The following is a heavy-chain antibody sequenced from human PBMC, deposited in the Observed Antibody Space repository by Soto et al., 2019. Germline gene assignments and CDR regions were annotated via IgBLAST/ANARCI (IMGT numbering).Heavy chain of an antibody. CDR3: VRGPDYDCYFDY. J-gene: IGHJ4*02. CDR1: GTTFSNFA. CDR2: IILPFGNQ. D-gene: IGHD3-22*01. V-gene: IGHV1-69*05. Sequence: QVRLVQSGAEVKKTESSVKVSCDASGTTFSNFAIGWVRQAPGQGLEWMGGIILPFGNQNYAQKFQGRGTIVPDESMTTVYMERRGLRFGDTAVYYCVRGPDYDCYFDYWGQGTLVTVSS.